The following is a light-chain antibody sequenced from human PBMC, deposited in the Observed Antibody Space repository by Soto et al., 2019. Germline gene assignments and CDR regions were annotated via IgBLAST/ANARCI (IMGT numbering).Light chain of an antibody. CDR2: SNN. V-gene: IGLV1-44*01. CDR3: AAWDDSLNGRV. Sequence: QTVVTQPPSASGTPGQRVTISCSGGSSNIGSNTVNWYQQLPGTAPKLLIYSNNQRPSGVPDRFSGSKSGTSASLAISGLQSEDEADYYCAAWDDSLNGRVFGGGTKLTVL. CDR1: SSNIGSNT. J-gene: IGLJ3*02.